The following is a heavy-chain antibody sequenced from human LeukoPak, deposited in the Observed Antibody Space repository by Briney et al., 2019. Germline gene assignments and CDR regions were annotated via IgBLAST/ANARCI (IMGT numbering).Heavy chain of an antibody. CDR1: GFTFSNYW. D-gene: IGHD3-3*01. Sequence: PGGSLRLSRAASGFTFSNYWMSWVRQTPGEGLEWVANIKEDGSDKYYVDSLKGRFTISRDNAKNSLYLQMNSLRAEDTAVYYCAKDRTRQAYWGQGTLVTVSS. CDR3: AKDRTRQAY. J-gene: IGHJ4*02. V-gene: IGHV3-7*03. CDR2: IKEDGSDK.